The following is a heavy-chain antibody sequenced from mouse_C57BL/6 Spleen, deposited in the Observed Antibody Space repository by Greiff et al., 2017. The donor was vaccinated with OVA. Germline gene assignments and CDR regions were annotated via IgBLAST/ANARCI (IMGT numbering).Heavy chain of an antibody. J-gene: IGHJ1*03. D-gene: IGHD2-4*01. CDR1: GYTFTNYW. CDR3: ARFPPYDYDESYWYFDV. Sequence: VQLQQSGAELVRPGTSVKMSCKASGYTFTNYWIGWAKQRPGHGLEWIGDIYPGGGYTNYNEKFKGKATLTADKSSSTAYMQFSSLTSEDSAIYYCARFPPYDYDESYWYFDVWGTGTTVTVSS. CDR2: IYPGGGYT. V-gene: IGHV1-63*01.